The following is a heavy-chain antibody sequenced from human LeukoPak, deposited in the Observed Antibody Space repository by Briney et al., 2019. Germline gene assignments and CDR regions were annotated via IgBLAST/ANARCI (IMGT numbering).Heavy chain of an antibody. Sequence: SETLSLTCAVYGGSFRGYYWSWIRQPPRKGLEWIGEINHSGSTNYNPSLKSRVTISVDTSKNQFSLKLSSVTAADTAVYYCARGMGGRFLEWSSYYVDVWGKGTTVTVSS. CDR1: GGSFRGYY. CDR3: ARGMGGRFLEWSSYYVDV. J-gene: IGHJ6*03. CDR2: INHSGST. D-gene: IGHD3-3*01. V-gene: IGHV4-34*01.